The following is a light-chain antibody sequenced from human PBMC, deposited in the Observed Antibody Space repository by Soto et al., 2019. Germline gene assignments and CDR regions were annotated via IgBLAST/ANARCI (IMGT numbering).Light chain of an antibody. CDR1: QSIVTY. CDR2: AAS. J-gene: IGKJ1*01. V-gene: IGKV1-39*01. Sequence: DIQMTQSPSSLSASVGDRVTITCRASQSIVTYLNWYLQKPGKAPKLLIYAASNLQSGDPSRFSGSGSGTDFTLTISSLQPEDFATYFCQQSYSTPPWTFGQGTKV. CDR3: QQSYSTPPWT.